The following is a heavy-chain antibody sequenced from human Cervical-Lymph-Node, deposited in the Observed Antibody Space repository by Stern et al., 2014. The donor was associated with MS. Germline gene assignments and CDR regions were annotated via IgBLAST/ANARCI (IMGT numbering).Heavy chain of an antibody. CDR1: GFTFASYY. V-gene: IGHV1-2*06. Sequence: QLVQSGAEVKKPWASVKVSCKASGFTFASYYMHWVRPAPGPGLEWMGRIDPNNGGTNSAQKFQGRVTMTRATSIRTAYLELSRLRSDDTAVYYCARGPPGGDYFDYWGQGTLVTVSS. J-gene: IGHJ4*02. D-gene: IGHD2-2*01. CDR2: IDPNNGGT. CDR3: ARGPPGGDYFDY.